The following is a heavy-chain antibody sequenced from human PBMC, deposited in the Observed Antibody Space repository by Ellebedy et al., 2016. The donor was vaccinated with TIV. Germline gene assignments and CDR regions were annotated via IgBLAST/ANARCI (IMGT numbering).Heavy chain of an antibody. D-gene: IGHD3-22*01. CDR3: ARRGDYSDISGYYDTNFDY. J-gene: IGHJ4*02. CDR1: GFTFSTYW. CDR2: INSDGSST. V-gene: IGHV3-74*01. Sequence: HTGGSLRLSCAASGFTFSTYWIHWVRQAPGKGLVWVSRINSDGSSTRYADSVKGRFTMSRDNAKNTAYLQMNSLRAEDTAVYYCARRGDYSDISGYYDTNFDYWGQGTLVTVSS.